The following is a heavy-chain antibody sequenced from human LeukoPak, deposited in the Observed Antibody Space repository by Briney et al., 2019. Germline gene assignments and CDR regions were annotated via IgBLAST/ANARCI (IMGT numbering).Heavy chain of an antibody. CDR2: IYYSGST. CDR3: AEHPDCYDSSRACYYFDY. J-gene: IGHJ4*02. CDR1: GGSISSSSYY. Sequence: SETLSLTCTVSGGSISSSSYYWGWIRQPPGGALEWIGSIYYSGSTNYIPSLKSRLTISVDTSKNQFSLKLSSVTAADTAVYYCAEHPDCYDSSRACYYFDYWGQGTLVTVSS. V-gene: IGHV4-39*01. D-gene: IGHD3-22*01.